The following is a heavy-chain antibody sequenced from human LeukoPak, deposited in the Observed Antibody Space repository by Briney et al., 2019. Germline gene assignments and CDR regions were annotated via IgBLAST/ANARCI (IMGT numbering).Heavy chain of an antibody. CDR2: ISSSGSTI. D-gene: IGHD3-3*01. J-gene: IGHJ4*02. V-gene: IGHV3-48*03. CDR1: GFTFSSYE. Sequence: GGSLRLSCAASGFTFSSYEMNWVRQAPGKGLEWVSYISSSGSTIYYADSVRGRFTISRDNAKNSLYLQMNSLRAEDTAVYYCAIWSWIDTFDYWGQGTLVTVSS. CDR3: AIWSWIDTFDY.